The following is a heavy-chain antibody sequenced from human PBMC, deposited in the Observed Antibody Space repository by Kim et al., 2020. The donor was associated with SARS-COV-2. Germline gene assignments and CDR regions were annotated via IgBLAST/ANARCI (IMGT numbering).Heavy chain of an antibody. CDR2: ISAYNGNT. CDR3: ARALYYYDISGYYNY. CDR1: GYTFTSYG. D-gene: IGHD3-22*01. Sequence: ASVKVSCKASGYTFTSYGISWVRQAPGQGLEWMGWISAYNGNTNYAQKLQGRVTMTTDTSTSTAYMELRSLRSDDTAVYYCARALYYYDISGYYNYWGQGTLVTVSS. J-gene: IGHJ4*02. V-gene: IGHV1-18*01.